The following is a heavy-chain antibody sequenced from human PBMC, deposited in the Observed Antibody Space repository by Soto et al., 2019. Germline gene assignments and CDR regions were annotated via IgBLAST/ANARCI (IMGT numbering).Heavy chain of an antibody. V-gene: IGHV3-7*01. Sequence: PGGSLRLSCAASGFTFSSYWMSWVRQAPGKGLEWVANIKQDGSEKYYVDSVKGRFTISRDNAKNSLYLQMNSLRAEDTAVYYCAREPLGIAALHWFDPWGQGTLVTVS. CDR2: IKQDGSEK. CDR3: AREPLGIAALHWFDP. D-gene: IGHD6-13*01. J-gene: IGHJ5*02. CDR1: GFTFSSYW.